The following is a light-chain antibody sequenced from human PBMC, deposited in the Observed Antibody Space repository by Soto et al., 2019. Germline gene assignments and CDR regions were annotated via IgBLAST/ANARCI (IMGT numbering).Light chain of an antibody. CDR1: QGIRRD. CDR2: SAS. J-gene: IGKJ1*01. V-gene: IGKV1-6*01. CDR3: LQDFNFPRT. Sequence: AIQMTQSPSSPSASVGDTVTITCRASQGIRRDLSWYQQKPGEAPKLLIYSASDLQGAVPSRFRGSGSGTDFTLTISSLQPEDFATYYCLQDFNFPRTFGQGTKVEV.